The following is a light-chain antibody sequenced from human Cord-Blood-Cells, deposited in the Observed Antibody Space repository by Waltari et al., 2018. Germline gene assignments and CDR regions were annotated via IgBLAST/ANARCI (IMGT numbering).Light chain of an antibody. Sequence: QSALTQPASVSGSPGQSITIPCTGTSRDVGGYNVVPWYQQHPGKAPKPMIYDVSKRPSGVSNRFSGSKSGNTASLTISGLQAEDEADYYCSSYTSSSTWVFGGGTKLTVL. V-gene: IGLV2-14*01. J-gene: IGLJ3*02. CDR1: SRDVGGYNV. CDR2: DVS. CDR3: SSYTSSSTWV.